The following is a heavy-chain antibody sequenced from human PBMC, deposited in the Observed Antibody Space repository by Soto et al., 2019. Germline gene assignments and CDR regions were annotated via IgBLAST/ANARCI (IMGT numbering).Heavy chain of an antibody. CDR2: LNSDASTI. CDR3: ARGGGTQLWSLLYN. Sequence: EVQLVESGGGFVQAGGSLRLSCAASGFTFSSYWMHWVRQAPGKGLLWVSRLNSDASTINYADSVKGRFTISRDNARNILYLQMNSLRTDDTAVYYCARGGGTQLWSLLYNWGQGTMVTVSS. V-gene: IGHV3-74*01. CDR1: GFTFSSYW. D-gene: IGHD1-1*01. J-gene: IGHJ3*02.